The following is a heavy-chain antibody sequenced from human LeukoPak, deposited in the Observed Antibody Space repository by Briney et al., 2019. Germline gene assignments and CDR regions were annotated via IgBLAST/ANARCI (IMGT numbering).Heavy chain of an antibody. CDR3: AKSVDFTPSGYFDY. CDR2: ISGSGGST. CDR1: GFTFSSYA. Sequence: GGSLRLSCAASGFTFSSYAMSWVRQAPGKGLEWVSGISGSGGSTYYADSVKGRFTISRDNSKNTLYLQMNSLRAEDTAVYYCAKSVDFTPSGYFDYWGQGTLVTVSS. D-gene: IGHD1-26*01. V-gene: IGHV3-23*01. J-gene: IGHJ4*02.